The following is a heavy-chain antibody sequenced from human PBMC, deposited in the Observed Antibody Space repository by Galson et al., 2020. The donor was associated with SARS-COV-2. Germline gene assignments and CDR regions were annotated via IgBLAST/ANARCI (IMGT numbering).Heavy chain of an antibody. J-gene: IGHJ6*02. CDR2: INPNSGGT. CDR1: GYTFTGYY. Sequence: ASVKVFCKASGYTFTGYYMHWVRQAPGHRLEWMGWINPNSGGTNYEQKFQGRVNMTRDTSISTAYMELSRLRSDDTAVYYCARAGQITMIVVVIPMGMDVWGQGTTVTVSS. D-gene: IGHD3-22*01. V-gene: IGHV1-2*02. CDR3: ARAGQITMIVVVIPMGMDV.